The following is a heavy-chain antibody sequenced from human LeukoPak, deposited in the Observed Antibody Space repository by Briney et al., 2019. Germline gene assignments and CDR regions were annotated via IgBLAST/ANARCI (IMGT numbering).Heavy chain of an antibody. CDR1: GFTFSSNA. CDR3: AKYLYSVSYYGMDV. CDR2: ISGSGGST. V-gene: IGHV3-23*01. J-gene: IGHJ6*02. Sequence: GGSLRLSCSASGFTFSSNAMSWVRQAPGKGLEWVSVISGSGGSTYYADSVKGRFTISRDNSKNTLYLQMNSLRAEDTALYYCAKYLYSVSYYGMDVWGQGTTVTVSS. D-gene: IGHD2-15*01.